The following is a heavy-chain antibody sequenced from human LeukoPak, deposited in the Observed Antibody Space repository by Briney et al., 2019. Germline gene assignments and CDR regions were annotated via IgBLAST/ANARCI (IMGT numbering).Heavy chain of an antibody. Sequence: GGSLRLSCAASGFSFSSYSMHWVRQAPGKGLEWVSYISSSSSTMYYADSVKGRFTISRDNAKNSLYLQMNSLRAEDTAVYYCARVNRFTAAAADYWGQGTLVTVSS. CDR3: ARVNRFTAAAADY. J-gene: IGHJ4*02. V-gene: IGHV3-48*04. CDR1: GFSFSSYS. CDR2: ISSSSSTM. D-gene: IGHD6-13*01.